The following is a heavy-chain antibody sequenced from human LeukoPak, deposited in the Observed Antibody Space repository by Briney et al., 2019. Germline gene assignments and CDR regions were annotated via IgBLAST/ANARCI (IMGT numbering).Heavy chain of an antibody. Sequence: PGGSLRLSCAASGFTFSRYWMSWVRQAPGKGLEWVSGISWNSGSIGYADSVKGRFTISRDNAKNSLYLQMNSLRAEDMALYYCAKIYDSSGYYYEGGAFDIWGQGTMVTVSS. CDR1: GFTFSRYW. D-gene: IGHD3-22*01. CDR2: ISWNSGSI. CDR3: AKIYDSSGYYYEGGAFDI. V-gene: IGHV3-9*03. J-gene: IGHJ3*02.